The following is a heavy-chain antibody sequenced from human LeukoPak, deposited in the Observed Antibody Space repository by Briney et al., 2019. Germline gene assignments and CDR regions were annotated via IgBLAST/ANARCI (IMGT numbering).Heavy chain of an antibody. V-gene: IGHV4-39*07. CDR3: AVETTPFDY. J-gene: IGHJ4*02. CDR2: VYYGGTT. CDR1: GGSMSSPYPY. Sequence: PSETLSLTCSVSGGSMSSPYPYWGWIRQPPGKGLEWIGTVYYGGTTYSNPSVKSRLTISLDSSKNQFSLKLNSVTAADTAVYYCAVETTPFDYWGQGILVTVSS. D-gene: IGHD1-1*01.